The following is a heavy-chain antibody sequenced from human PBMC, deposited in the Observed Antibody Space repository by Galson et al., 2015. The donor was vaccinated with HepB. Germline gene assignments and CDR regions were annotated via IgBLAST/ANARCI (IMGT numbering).Heavy chain of an antibody. D-gene: IGHD6-19*01. CDR3: ARLYSSGWHLDY. V-gene: IGHV4-59*01. J-gene: IGHJ4*02. CDR1: GGSISSYY. Sequence: SETLSLTCTVSGGSISSYYWSWIRQPPGKGLEWTGYIYYSGSTNYNPSLKSRVTISVDTSKNQFSLKLSSVTAADTAVYYCARLYSSGWHLDYWGQGTLVTVSS. CDR2: IYYSGST.